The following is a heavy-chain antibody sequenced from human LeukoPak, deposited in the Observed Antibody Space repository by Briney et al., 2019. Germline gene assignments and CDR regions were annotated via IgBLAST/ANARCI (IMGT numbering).Heavy chain of an antibody. D-gene: IGHD2-2*01. CDR3: ARYCSSTSCPPFDY. V-gene: IGHV4-30-2*01. J-gene: IGHJ4*02. CDR2: IYHSGST. Sequence: SQTLSLTCAVSGGSISSGGYSLSWIRHPPGKGLEWIGYIYHSGSTNYNPSLKSRVTISVDTSKNQFSLKLSSVTAADTAVYYCARYCSSTSCPPFDYWGQGTLVTVSS. CDR1: GGSISSGGYS.